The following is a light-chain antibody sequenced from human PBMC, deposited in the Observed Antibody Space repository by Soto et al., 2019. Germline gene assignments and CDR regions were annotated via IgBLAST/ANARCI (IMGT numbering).Light chain of an antibody. CDR1: QSVSSSY. CDR2: GAS. V-gene: IGKV3-20*01. Sequence: VWTHSPGTLSLSPGERATLSCRASQSVSSSYLAWYQQKPGQAPRLLIYGASSRATGIPDRFSGSGSGTDFTLTISRLEPEDFAVYYCQQDGSSGTFGQGTKVDIK. CDR3: QQDGSSGT. J-gene: IGKJ1*01.